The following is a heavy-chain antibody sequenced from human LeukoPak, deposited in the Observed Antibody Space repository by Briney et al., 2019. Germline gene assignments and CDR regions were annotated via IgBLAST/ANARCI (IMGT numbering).Heavy chain of an antibody. CDR1: GFTFSTYG. J-gene: IGHJ4*02. V-gene: IGHV3-30*02. CDR3: AAQEDYYFDY. CDR2: IRYDGSNT. D-gene: IGHD2-15*01. Sequence: QPGESLRLSCAAAGFTFSTYGMHWVRQAPGKGLEWVAFIRYDGSNTHYADSVKGRFSISRDNSKNTLYLQMYSLRPEDTAVYYCAAQEDYYFDYWGQGTLVTVSS.